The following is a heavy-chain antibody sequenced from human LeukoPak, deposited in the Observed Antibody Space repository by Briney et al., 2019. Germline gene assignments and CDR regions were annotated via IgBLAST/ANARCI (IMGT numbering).Heavy chain of an antibody. CDR2: IYYSGST. D-gene: IGHD3-22*01. CDR3: AREARSHDSTDY. V-gene: IGHV4-30-4*01. J-gene: IGHJ4*02. CDR1: GGSISSGDYY. Sequence: SETLSLICTVSGGSISSGDYYWSWIRQPPGKGLEWIGYIYYSGSTYYNPSLKSRVTISVDTSKNQFSLKLSSVTAADTAVYYCAREARSHDSTDYWGQGTLVTVSS.